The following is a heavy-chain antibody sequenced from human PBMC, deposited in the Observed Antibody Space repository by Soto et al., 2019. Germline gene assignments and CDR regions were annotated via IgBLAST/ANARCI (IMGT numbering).Heavy chain of an antibody. D-gene: IGHD6-6*01. J-gene: IGHJ4*02. V-gene: IGHV4-34*01. CDR2: INHSGST. CDR3: ARCRLSSSSSRRYYFDH. Sequence: SETLSLTCAVYGGSFSGYYWSWIRQPPGKGLEWIGEINHSGSTNYNPSLKSRVTISVDTSKNQFSLKLSSVTAADTAVYYCARCRLSSSSSRRYYFDHWGQGTLVTVSS. CDR1: GGSFSGYY.